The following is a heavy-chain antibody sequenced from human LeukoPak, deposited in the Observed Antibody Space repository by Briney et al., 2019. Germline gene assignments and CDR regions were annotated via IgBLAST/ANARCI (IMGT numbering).Heavy chain of an antibody. J-gene: IGHJ3*02. CDR2: INHSGST. Sequence: SETLSLTCTVSGGSIRSTSYYWGWIRQPPGKGLEWIGEINHSGSTNYNPSLKSRVTISVDTSKNQFSLKLSSVTAADTAVYYCAGELVREAFDIWGQGTMVTVSS. CDR1: GGSIRSTSYY. V-gene: IGHV4-39*07. D-gene: IGHD6-13*01. CDR3: AGELVREAFDI.